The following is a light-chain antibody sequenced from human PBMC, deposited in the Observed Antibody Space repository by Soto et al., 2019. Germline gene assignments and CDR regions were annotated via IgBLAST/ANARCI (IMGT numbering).Light chain of an antibody. CDR3: QQRSDWLLT. J-gene: IGKJ4*01. V-gene: IGKV3-11*01. CDR2: DAS. Sequence: IVLTQSPATLSLSPGERATLSCRASETVNNYLAWYQQKPGQAPRLLIYDASNRATGIPPRFSGSGSGTDFTLTMTSLKPEDFAVYYCQQRSDWLLTFGGGTKVEIK. CDR1: ETVNNY.